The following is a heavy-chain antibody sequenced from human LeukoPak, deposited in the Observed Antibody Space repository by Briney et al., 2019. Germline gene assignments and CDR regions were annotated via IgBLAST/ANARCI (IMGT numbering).Heavy chain of an antibody. CDR2: VYNSGST. CDR3: ARTGTPGPIFDY. J-gene: IGHJ4*02. Sequence: SETLSLTCTVSGGSISSYFWTWIRQPAGKGLEWIGRVYNSGSTNCNPSLKSRVTMSLDTFNNQFSLKLTSVTAADTAVYYCARTGTPGPIFDYWGQGILVTVSS. CDR1: GGSISSYF. D-gene: IGHD1/OR15-1a*01. V-gene: IGHV4-4*07.